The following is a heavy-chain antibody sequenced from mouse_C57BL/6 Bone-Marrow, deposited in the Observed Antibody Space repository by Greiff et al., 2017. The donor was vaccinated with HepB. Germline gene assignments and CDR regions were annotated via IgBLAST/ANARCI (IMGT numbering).Heavy chain of an antibody. Sequence: VHLVESGPELVKPGASVKLSCKASGYAFSSSWMNWVKQRPGKGLEWIGRIYTGDGDTNYNGKFKGKATLTTDKSSNTTYMQLSSLTSEDSAVYFCALITTVERWYFDVWGTGTTVTVSS. CDR1: GYAFSSSW. J-gene: IGHJ1*03. V-gene: IGHV1-82*01. D-gene: IGHD1-1*01. CDR2: IYTGDGDT. CDR3: ALITTVERWYFDV.